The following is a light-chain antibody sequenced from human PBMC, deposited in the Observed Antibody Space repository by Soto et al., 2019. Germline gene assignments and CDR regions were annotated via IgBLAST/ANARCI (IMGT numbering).Light chain of an antibody. J-gene: IGLJ1*01. CDR3: SSYTSNSTPYV. Sequence: QSALTQPASVSGSPGQSITISCTGTSSDVGGYNYVSWYQQHPGKAPKLMIYDVSNRPSGVSNRFSGSKSGNTASLTISGIQAEDEADYYCSSYTSNSTPYVFGTGTKVTVL. CDR2: DVS. V-gene: IGLV2-14*03. CDR1: SSDVGGYNY.